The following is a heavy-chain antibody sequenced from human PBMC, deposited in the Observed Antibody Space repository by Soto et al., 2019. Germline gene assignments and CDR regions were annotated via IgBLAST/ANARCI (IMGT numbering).Heavy chain of an antibody. CDR3: ARGGDIVVVPAARPGD. CDR1: GFTFSSYG. J-gene: IGHJ4*02. D-gene: IGHD2-2*01. V-gene: IGHV3-33*01. Sequence: GGSLRLSCAASGFTFSSYGMHWVRQAPGKGLEWVAVIWYDGSNKYYADSVKGRFTISRDNSKNTLYLQMNSLRAEDTAVYYCARGGDIVVVPAARPGDWGQGSLVTVSS. CDR2: IWYDGSNK.